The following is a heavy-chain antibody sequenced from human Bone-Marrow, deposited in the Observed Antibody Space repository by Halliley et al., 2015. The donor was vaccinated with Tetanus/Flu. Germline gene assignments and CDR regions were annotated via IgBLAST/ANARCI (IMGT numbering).Heavy chain of an antibody. CDR2: TYYRSKWNI. CDR1: GDSVSSNSAA. J-gene: IGHJ4*02. D-gene: IGHD1-1*01. CDR3: ARGEGNWYYFDY. Sequence: GLVKPSQTLSLTCAMSGDSVSSNSAAWNWIRQSPSRGLEWLGRTYYRSKWNIDYAVSVKSRITINPDTSRNQFSLQLNSVTPEDTAVYYCARGEGNWYYFDYWGQGTLVTVSS. V-gene: IGHV6-1*01.